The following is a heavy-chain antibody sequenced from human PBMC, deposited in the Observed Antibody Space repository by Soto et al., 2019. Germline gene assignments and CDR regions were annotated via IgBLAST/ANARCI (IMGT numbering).Heavy chain of an antibody. J-gene: IGHJ4*02. CDR3: ARSKGGYSGYDIPYFDY. Sequence: PSETLSLTCTVSGGSISSGDYYWSWIRQPPGKGLEWIGYIYYSGSTYYNPSLKSRVTISVDTSKNQFSLKLSSVTAADTAVYYCARSKGGYSGYDIPYFDYWGQGTLVTVSS. D-gene: IGHD5-12*01. CDR2: IYYSGST. V-gene: IGHV4-30-4*01. CDR1: GGSISSGDYY.